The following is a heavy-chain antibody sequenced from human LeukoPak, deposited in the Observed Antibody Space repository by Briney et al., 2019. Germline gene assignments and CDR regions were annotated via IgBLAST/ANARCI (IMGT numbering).Heavy chain of an antibody. CDR1: GFTFSSYW. J-gene: IGHJ4*02. CDR2: IKQDGSEK. D-gene: IGHD3-16*02. Sequence: GGSLRLSCAASGFTFSSYWMSWVRQAPGKGLEWVANIKQDGSEKYYVDSVKGRFTISRDNAKNSLYLQMNSLRAEDTAVYYCAREGRGSYDYDWGSYRYEYYFDYWGQGTLVTVSS. V-gene: IGHV3-7*01. CDR3: AREGRGSYDYDWGSYRYEYYFDY.